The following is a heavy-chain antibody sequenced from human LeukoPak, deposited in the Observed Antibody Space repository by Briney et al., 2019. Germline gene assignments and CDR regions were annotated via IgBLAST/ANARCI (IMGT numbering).Heavy chain of an antibody. V-gene: IGHV4-61*02. J-gene: IGHJ4*02. D-gene: IGHD1-26*01. Sequence: SQTLSLTCTVSGDSMTSGSYYWSWIRQPAGKGLEWIGRVYTRGSATYNPSLKSRVTLSVDTSNNQVSLRLTSVTAADTAVYYCARDNSGSFPPIFDHWGQGFQVTVSS. CDR1: GDSMTSGSYY. CDR2: VYTRGSA. CDR3: ARDNSGSFPPIFDH.